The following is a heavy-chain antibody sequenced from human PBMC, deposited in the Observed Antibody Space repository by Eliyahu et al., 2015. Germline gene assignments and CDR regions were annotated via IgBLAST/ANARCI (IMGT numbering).Heavy chain of an antibody. Sequence: GKGPEWVSISYGGGSTYYLDSVKGRFTISRDSHRNTLNLQMSSLRVEDTATYYCVREPLAYTDSKDSLNYFRGVWGKGTTVTVSS. V-gene: IGHV3-53*05. CDR3: VREPLAYTDSKDSLNYFRGV. J-gene: IGHJ6*03. CDR2: SYGGGST. D-gene: IGHD2-2*02.